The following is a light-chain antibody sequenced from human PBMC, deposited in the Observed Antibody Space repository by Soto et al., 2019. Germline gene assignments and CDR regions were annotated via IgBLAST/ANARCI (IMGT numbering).Light chain of an antibody. Sequence: DIQMTQSPSSLSASVGDRVTITCRASQSISSYLNWYQQKPGKPPKRLIYAASSLQSGVPSRFSGSRSGTDFTLTISSLQPEDFATYYCQQSSSTPPYPFGQGTKLELK. J-gene: IGKJ2*01. CDR2: AAS. V-gene: IGKV1-39*01. CDR1: QSISSY. CDR3: QQSSSTPPYP.